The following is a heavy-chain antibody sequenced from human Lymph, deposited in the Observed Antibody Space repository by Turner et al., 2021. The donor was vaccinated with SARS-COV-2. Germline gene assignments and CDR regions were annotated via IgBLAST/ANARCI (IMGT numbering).Heavy chain of an antibody. V-gene: IGHV1-2*02. CDR2: INPDSGGT. D-gene: IGHD3-22*01. J-gene: IGHJ3*01. CDR3: ARGGLYYYDSSAYYGDAFDF. CDR1: GYTFTGYY. Sequence: QVQLVQSGAEVKEPGASVTVSCKASGYTFTGYYMHWVRQAPGQGLEWMGWINPDSGGTNYAQNFQDRVTMTRDTSISTAYMELSRLRSDDTAVYYRARGGLYYYDSSAYYGDAFDFWGQGTMVTVSS.